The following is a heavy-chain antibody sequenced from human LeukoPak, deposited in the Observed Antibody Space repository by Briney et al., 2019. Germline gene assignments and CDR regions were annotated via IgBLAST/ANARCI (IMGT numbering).Heavy chain of an antibody. J-gene: IGHJ4*02. D-gene: IGHD2-15*01. Sequence: GGSLRLSCAASGLTFSSFAMTWVRQAPGKCLYWVSTISDSGGSTYYADAVKGRFTISRDNSKDTLYAQMNSLRAEDAAVYYCAKSHSVAQRGYFDYWGQGTLVTVSS. CDR2: ISDSGGST. V-gene: IGHV3-23*01. CDR1: GLTFSSFA. CDR3: AKSHSVAQRGYFDY.